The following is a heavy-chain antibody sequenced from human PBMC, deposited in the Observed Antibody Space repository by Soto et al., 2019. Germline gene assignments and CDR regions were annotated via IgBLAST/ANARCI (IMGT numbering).Heavy chain of an antibody. Sequence: SETLSLTGTVSGGSISSYYWSWIRQPAGKGLEWIGRIYTSGSTTYNPSHKSGVTMSVDTSKNQFSLKLSSVTAADTAVYYCARVINGYDFWSGYYRNWFYPWGQGTLVTVSS. V-gene: IGHV4-4*07. J-gene: IGHJ5*02. CDR2: IYTSGST. CDR3: ARVINGYDFWSGYYRNWFYP. D-gene: IGHD3-3*01. CDR1: GGSISSYY.